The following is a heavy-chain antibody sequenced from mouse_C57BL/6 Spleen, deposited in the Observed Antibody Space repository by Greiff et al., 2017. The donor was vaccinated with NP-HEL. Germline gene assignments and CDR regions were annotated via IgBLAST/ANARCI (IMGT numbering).Heavy chain of an antibody. CDR1: GYTFTSYW. V-gene: IGHV1-64*01. Sequence: QVQLKQPGAELVKPGASVKLSCKASGYTFTSYWMHWVKQRPGQGLEWIGMIHPNSGSTNYNEKFKSKATLTVDKSSSTAYMQLSSLTSEDSAVYYCARCGNYYGSSLFAYWGQGTLVTVSA. D-gene: IGHD1-1*01. CDR3: ARCGNYYGSSLFAY. CDR2: IHPNSGST. J-gene: IGHJ3*01.